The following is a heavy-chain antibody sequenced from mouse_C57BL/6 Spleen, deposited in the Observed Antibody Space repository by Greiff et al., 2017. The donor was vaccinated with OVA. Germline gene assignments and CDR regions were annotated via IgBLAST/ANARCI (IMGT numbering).Heavy chain of an antibody. CDR1: GYTFTEYT. J-gene: IGHJ2*01. CDR3: ATADDIYASYYRFFDY. Sequence: QVQLQQPGAELVKPGASVKLSCKASGYTFTEYTIHWVKQRSGQGLEWIGWFYPGSGSIKYNEKFKDKATLTADKSSSTAYMELSRLTSEDSAVYFDATADDIYASYYRFFDYWGQGTTLTVSS. CDR2: FYPGSGSI. D-gene: IGHD2-12*01. V-gene: IGHV1-62-2*01.